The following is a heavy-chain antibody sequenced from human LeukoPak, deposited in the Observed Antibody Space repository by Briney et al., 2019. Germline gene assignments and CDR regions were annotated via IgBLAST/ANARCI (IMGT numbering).Heavy chain of an antibody. CDR2: INPNSGGT. CDR3: ARGGSSWYHYYYYMDV. V-gene: IGHV1-2*02. D-gene: IGHD6-13*01. J-gene: IGHJ6*03. Sequence: GASVKVSCKASGGTFSSYAISWVRQAPGQGLEWMGWINPNSGGTNYAQKFQGRVTMTRDTSISTAYMELSRLRSDDTAVYYCARGGSSWYHYYYYMDVWGKGTTVTVSS. CDR1: GGTFSSYA.